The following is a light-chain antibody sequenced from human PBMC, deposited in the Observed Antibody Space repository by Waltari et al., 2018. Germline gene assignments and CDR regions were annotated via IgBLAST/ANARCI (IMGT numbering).Light chain of an antibody. J-gene: IGKJ2*01. Sequence: DIVMTQSPDSLAVSLGERATINCKSSQSVLLNSNNNNYLSWYQQKPVQPPKLLIYWASTRESGVPDRFSGNGSGTDFTLTISSLQAEDVAVYYCQQSHTPPQTFGQGTKVEIK. CDR3: QQSHTPPQT. CDR2: WAS. CDR1: QSVLLNSNNNNY. V-gene: IGKV4-1*01.